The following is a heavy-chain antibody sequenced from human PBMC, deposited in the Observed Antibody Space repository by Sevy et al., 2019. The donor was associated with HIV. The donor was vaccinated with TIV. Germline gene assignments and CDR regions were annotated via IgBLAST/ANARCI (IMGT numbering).Heavy chain of an antibody. CDR3: AGVAVEYCTDDCYHRFDY. J-gene: IGHJ4*02. Sequence: GGSLRLSCAASGFTFTLYAIHWVRQAPGKGLEWVALISYSGTNKYYADSVKGRFTISRDDSKNTAYLQMNNLRTDDTAVYYSAGVAVEYCTDDCYHRFDYWGQGTQVTVSS. V-gene: IGHV3-30-3*01. CDR2: ISYSGTNK. D-gene: IGHD2-21*02. CDR1: GFTFTLYA.